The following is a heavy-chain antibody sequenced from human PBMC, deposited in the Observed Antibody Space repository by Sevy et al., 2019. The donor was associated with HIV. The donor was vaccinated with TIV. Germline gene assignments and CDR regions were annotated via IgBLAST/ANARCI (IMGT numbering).Heavy chain of an antibody. CDR2: ISGNGENT. D-gene: IGHD3-3*02. J-gene: IGHJ3*02. V-gene: IGHV3-23*01. CDR1: EFTFSSHA. Sequence: GPLRLSCTASEFTFSSHAVSWVRQAPGKGLEWVSAISGNGENTHYADSVRGRFTISRDNFKNTLYLQMNSLRAEDTALYYCARDGRGISAFDIWGQGTMVTVSS. CDR3: ARDGRGISAFDI.